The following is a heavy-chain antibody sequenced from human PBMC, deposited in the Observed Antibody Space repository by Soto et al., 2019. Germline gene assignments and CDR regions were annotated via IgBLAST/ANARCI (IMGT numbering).Heavy chain of an antibody. D-gene: IGHD6-13*01. Sequence: EVQLLESGGDLVQRGGSLRLSCAASGFTFSGYGMSWVRQAPGKGLEWVSSITSSGSNTYYVDSVKGRFTISRDNSKNTLYRQMNSLTVEDTDVYYCAKEQGRVAAALDYWGQGTLVTVSS. V-gene: IGHV3-23*01. CDR2: ITSSGSNT. CDR1: GFTFSGYG. CDR3: AKEQGRVAAALDY. J-gene: IGHJ4*02.